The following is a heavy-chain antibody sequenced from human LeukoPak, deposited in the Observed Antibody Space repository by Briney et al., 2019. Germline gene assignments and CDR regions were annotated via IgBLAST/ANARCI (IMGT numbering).Heavy chain of an antibody. CDR2: ISYDGSNK. CDR1: GFTFGSYA. D-gene: IGHD3-22*01. CDR3: ARDKSVYYDTSGSRFDY. V-gene: IGHV3-30-3*01. Sequence: GGSLRLSCAASGFTFGSYAMHWVRQAPGKGLEWVAVISYDGSNKYYADSVKGRFTISRDNSKNTLYLQMNSLRAEDTAVYYCARDKSVYYDTSGSRFDYWGQGTLVTVSS. J-gene: IGHJ4*02.